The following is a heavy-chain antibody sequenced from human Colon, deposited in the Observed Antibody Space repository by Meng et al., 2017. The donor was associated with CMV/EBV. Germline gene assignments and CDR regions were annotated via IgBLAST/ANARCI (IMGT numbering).Heavy chain of an antibody. V-gene: IGHV3-66*02. CDR2: TYSAGPT. CDR1: GGSISSYY. D-gene: IGHD2-15*01. J-gene: IGHJ4*02. Sequence: ETLSLTCTVSGGSISSYYWSWVRQAPGKGPQWVAVTYSAGPTNYADFAKGRFTISRDNSKNTVYLEMNSLRPEDTAVYYCARQVRIDGRFDYWGRGTLVTVSS. CDR3: ARQVRIDGRFDY.